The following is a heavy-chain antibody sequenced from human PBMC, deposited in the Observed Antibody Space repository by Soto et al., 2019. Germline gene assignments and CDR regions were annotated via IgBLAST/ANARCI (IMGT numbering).Heavy chain of an antibody. CDR1: GGTFSSYA. CDR3: ARAAGIAVAAAALDY. Sequence: QVQLVQSGAEVKKPGSSVKVSCKASGGTFSSYAISWVRQAPGQGLEWMGGIIPTCGTANYAQKFQGRVTITADKSRSTADRELSSVRSEDTAVDDCARAAGIAVAAAALDYGSQGTLVTVSA. CDR2: IIPTCGTA. J-gene: IGHJ4*02. V-gene: IGHV1-69*06. D-gene: IGHD6-19*01.